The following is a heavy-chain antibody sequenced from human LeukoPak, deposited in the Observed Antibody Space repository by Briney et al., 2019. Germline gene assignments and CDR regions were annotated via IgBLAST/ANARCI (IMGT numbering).Heavy chain of an antibody. V-gene: IGHV1-2*02. CDR1: GYTFTGYY. CDR3: TIIPLAATLDWSDP. J-gene: IGHJ5*02. D-gene: IGHD6-19*01. Sequence: ASVKVSCKASGYTFTGYYIHWVRQAPGQGLEWMGWINPSSGGTNFAQKFQSRVTMTRDTSISTSYMELSRPTSDDTAVYYCTIIPLAATLDWSDPWGQGTLVTVSS. CDR2: INPSSGGT.